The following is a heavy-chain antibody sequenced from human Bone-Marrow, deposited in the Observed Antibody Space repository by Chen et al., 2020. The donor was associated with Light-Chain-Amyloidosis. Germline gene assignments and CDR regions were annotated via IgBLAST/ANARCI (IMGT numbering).Heavy chain of an antibody. Sequence: QVQLVQSGAELKKSGASVRVSCQASGYTFTAYYIHWVRQAPGQGLEWMGWINPTSGVAKHAQQYLRGVSTTAGNTLITVSTMLPTLRTDDTAAYYCTREPPPVVAPPGGYWRQGALVTAS. V-gene: IGHV1-2*02. CDR2: INPTSGVA. CDR3: TREPPPVVAPPGGY. J-gene: IGHJ4*02. D-gene: IGHD2-15*01. CDR1: GYTFTAYY.